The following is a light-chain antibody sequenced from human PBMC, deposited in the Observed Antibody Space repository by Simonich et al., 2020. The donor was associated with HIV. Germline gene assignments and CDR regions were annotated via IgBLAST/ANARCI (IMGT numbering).Light chain of an antibody. CDR1: QSLVPSDGNTY. Sequence: VVMTQSPLSLPVTLGQPASISCRSSQSLVPSDGNTYLNWFQQRPGQSPRRLIYKVSNRDSGVPDRFSGSGSGTDFTLKIIRVEAEDVGVYYCMQSIELPITFGQGTRLEIK. J-gene: IGKJ5*01. CDR2: KVS. CDR3: MQSIELPIT. V-gene: IGKV2-30*02.